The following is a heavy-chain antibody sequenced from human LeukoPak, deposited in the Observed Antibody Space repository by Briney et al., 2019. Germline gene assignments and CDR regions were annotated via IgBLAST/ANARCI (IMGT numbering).Heavy chain of an antibody. V-gene: IGHV3-21*01. CDR2: ISSSSGYI. CDR3: ARDDLASL. Sequence: MTGGSLRLSCAASGFTFSSCSMNWVRQAPGKGLEWVSSISSSSGYIYYADSVKGRFTISRDNAKNSLYLQMNSLRAEDTAVYYCARDDLASLWGQGTLVTVSS. J-gene: IGHJ4*02. CDR1: GFTFSSCS.